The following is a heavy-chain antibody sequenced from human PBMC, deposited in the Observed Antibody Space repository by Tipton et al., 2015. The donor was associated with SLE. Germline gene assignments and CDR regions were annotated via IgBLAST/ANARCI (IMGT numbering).Heavy chain of an antibody. J-gene: IGHJ5*02. CDR3: ARLHGYSYGLNWFDP. CDR1: GGSISSSSYY. D-gene: IGHD5-18*01. CDR2: IYYTGTTT. V-gene: IGHV4-39*07. Sequence: LRLSCTVSGGSISSSSYYWDWIRQPPGKGLEWIGGIYYTGTTTYYNSFLKSRVTMSVDTSKNQFSLRLTSVIAADTAVYYCARLHGYSYGLNWFDPWGQGTLISVSS.